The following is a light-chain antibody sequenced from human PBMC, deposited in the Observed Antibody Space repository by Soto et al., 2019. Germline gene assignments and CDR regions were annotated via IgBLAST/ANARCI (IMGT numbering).Light chain of an antibody. CDR3: HQRQSWPRT. CDR1: QYINTR. Sequence: EIVLTQSPATLASFPCYRVALSCRASQYINTRLAWYQHRPGQAPRLLIYQTSIRAAGIPARFSASGTGTDFTLTISDVQPEDFAVYYCHQRQSWPRTFGQGTKVDIK. J-gene: IGKJ1*01. V-gene: IGKV3-11*01. CDR2: QTS.